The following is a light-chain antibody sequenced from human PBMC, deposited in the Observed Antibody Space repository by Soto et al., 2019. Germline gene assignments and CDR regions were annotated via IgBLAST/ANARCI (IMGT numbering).Light chain of an antibody. CDR1: SSDVGGYNY. Sequence: QSALTQPASVAGSPGQSITIACTGTSSDVGGYNYVSWYQLHPGKAPRLVIYDDSIRPPAVSDRFSGSTSGNTASLTISGLQAEDEADYYCSSYTATRTVVFGGGTKLTVL. CDR3: SSYTATRTVV. V-gene: IGLV2-14*03. J-gene: IGLJ3*02. CDR2: DDS.